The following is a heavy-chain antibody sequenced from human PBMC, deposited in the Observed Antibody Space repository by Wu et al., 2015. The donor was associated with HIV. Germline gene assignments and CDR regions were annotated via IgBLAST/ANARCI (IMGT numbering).Heavy chain of an antibody. CDR1: GYTFINYY. D-gene: IGHD3-16*01. CDR3: VRGGTFPRHPKYTFDY. Sequence: QVQLIQSGAAVKQPGASVKVSCQASGYTFINYYMHWVRQAPGRGPEWMGIINPIDGTTKYAQRFQDRVTMARDTSTSTVYMVLSSLRSEDTAMYYCVRGGTFPRHPKYTFDYWGQGTLVAVSS. J-gene: IGHJ4*02. CDR2: INPIDGTT. V-gene: IGHV1-46*03.